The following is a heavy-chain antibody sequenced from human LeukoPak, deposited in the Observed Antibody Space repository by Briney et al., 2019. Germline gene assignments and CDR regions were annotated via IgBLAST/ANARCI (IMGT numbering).Heavy chain of an antibody. Sequence: GSLRLSCAASGFTFSSYAMSWVRQAPGKGLEWVSAISGSGGSTYYADSVEGRFTISRDNSKNTLYLQMNSLRAEDTAVYFCAKENGITMIVVPWGQGTLVTVSS. CDR2: ISGSGGST. V-gene: IGHV3-23*01. CDR3: AKENGITMIVVP. CDR1: GFTFSSYA. D-gene: IGHD3-22*01. J-gene: IGHJ5*02.